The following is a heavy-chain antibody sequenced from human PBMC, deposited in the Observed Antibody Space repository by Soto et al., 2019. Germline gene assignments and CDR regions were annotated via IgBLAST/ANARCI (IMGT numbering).Heavy chain of an antibody. D-gene: IGHD3-3*01. CDR1: GGSFSGYY. V-gene: IGHV4-34*01. CDR2: INHSGST. Sequence: SETLSLTCAVYGGSFSGYYWSWIRQPPGKGLEWIGEINHSGSTNYNPSLKSRVTISVDTSKNQFSLKLSSVTAADTAVYYCARSPYDFWSGYDYYYYMDVWGKGTTVTVSS. J-gene: IGHJ6*03. CDR3: ARSPYDFWSGYDYYYYMDV.